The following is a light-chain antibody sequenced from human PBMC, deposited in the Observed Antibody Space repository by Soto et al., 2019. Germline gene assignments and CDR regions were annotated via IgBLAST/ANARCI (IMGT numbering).Light chain of an antibody. CDR2: GAS. Sequence: EIVLTQSPGTLSLSPGERATLSCRASQSVSSSYLAWYQQKPGQAPRLLIYGASSRATGIPDRFSGSGSGIDFTLTISRLEPEDVAVYYCQQYGSSPWTFGQGTKVEIK. CDR1: QSVSSSY. J-gene: IGKJ1*01. CDR3: QQYGSSPWT. V-gene: IGKV3-20*01.